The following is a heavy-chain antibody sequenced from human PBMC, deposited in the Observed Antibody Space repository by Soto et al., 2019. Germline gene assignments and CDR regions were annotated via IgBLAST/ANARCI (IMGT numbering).Heavy chain of an antibody. CDR3: ARVWDYGGNSFYYGMDV. CDR1: GYTFTSYG. V-gene: IGHV1-18*01. D-gene: IGHD4-17*01. J-gene: IGHJ6*02. CDR2: ISAYNGNT. Sequence: QVQLVQSGAEVKKPGASVKVSCKASGYTFTSYGISWVRQAPGQGLEWMGWISAYNGNTNYAQKLQGRGNHATDTSTSTAYMELRSLRSDDTAVYYCARVWDYGGNSFYYGMDVWGQGTTVTVSS.